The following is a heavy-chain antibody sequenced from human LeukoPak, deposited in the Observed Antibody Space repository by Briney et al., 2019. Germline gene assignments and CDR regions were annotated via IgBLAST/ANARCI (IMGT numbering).Heavy chain of an antibody. CDR3: ARGGYSYGYYYYGMDV. CDR1: GGSISSGGYY. D-gene: IGHD5-18*01. Sequence: SETLSLTCTVSGGSISSGGYYWSWIRQHPGKGLEWIGYIYYSGSTYYNPSLKSRVTISVDTSKNQFSLKLSSVIAADTAVYYCARGGYSYGYYYYGMDVWGQGTTVTVSS. CDR2: IYYSGST. V-gene: IGHV4-31*03. J-gene: IGHJ6*02.